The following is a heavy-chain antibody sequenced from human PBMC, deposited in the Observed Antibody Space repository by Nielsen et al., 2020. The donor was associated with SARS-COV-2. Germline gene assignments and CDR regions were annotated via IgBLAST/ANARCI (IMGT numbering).Heavy chain of an antibody. CDR3: AGPAS. CDR2: ISKSYTPI. V-gene: IGHV3-48*04. Sequence: GGSLRLSCTASGFSFSSYGMNWVRQAPGKGLEWVSYISKSYTPIDYADSVKGRFTISRDNAKNSLHLQMDNLRVEDTAVYYCAGPASWGQGTLVTVSS. D-gene: IGHD2-2*01. J-gene: IGHJ5*02. CDR1: GFSFSSYG.